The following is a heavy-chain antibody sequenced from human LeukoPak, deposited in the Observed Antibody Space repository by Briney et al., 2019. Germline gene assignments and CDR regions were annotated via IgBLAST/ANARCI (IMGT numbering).Heavy chain of an antibody. CDR1: GYTFTDFY. CDR3: ARGIAARLGRAFDI. D-gene: IGHD6-6*01. V-gene: IGHV1-2*02. Sequence: ASVKVSCKASGYTFTDFYLFWLRQAPGQGLEWMGWINPYNGDTKYAQRFQGRDTMTRDTSISTVYMELSSLRSEDTAVYYCARGIAARLGRAFDIWGQGTMVTVSS. J-gene: IGHJ3*02. CDR2: INPYNGDT.